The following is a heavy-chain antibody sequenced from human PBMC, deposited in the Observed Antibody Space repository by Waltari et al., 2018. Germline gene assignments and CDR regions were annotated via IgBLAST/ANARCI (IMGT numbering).Heavy chain of an antibody. J-gene: IGHJ6*03. CDR3: ARTVAGTYYYYYYMDV. Sequence: EEQLVESGGGLVQPGGSLRLSCAASGFTFSSYSMNWVRQAPGKGLEWVSYISSSSSTIYYADSVKGRFTISRDNAKNSLYLQMNSLRAEDTAVYYCARTVAGTYYYYYYMDVWGKGTTVTVSS. CDR2: ISSSSSTI. CDR1: GFTFSSYS. V-gene: IGHV3-48*04. D-gene: IGHD6-19*01.